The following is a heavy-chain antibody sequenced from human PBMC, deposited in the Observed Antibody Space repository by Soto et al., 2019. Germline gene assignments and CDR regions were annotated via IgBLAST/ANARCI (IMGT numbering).Heavy chain of an antibody. V-gene: IGHV3-21*01. J-gene: IGHJ6*03. CDR1: GFSFSDYS. CDR2: ISSSSAYI. Sequence: EVQVVESGGGLVKPGGSLRLACAASGFSFSDYSMNWVRQAPGKWLEWVSSISSSSAYIYYADSLKGRFTDSRDNAKKPVYLQMDSLRAQDTAVYYCARDGAYSSGTRCYDYYHYMDVWGKGTTVTVSS. CDR3: ARDGAYSSGTRCYDYYHYMDV. D-gene: IGHD2-2*01.